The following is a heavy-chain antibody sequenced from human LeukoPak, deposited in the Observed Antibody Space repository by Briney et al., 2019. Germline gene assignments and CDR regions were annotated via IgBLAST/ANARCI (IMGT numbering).Heavy chain of an antibody. Sequence: SETLSLTCTVSGDSMRRYYWSWIRRPPGKGLEWIGNIYYSGSTNYNPSLKSRVTISVDTSKNQFSLKLSSVTAADTAVYYCARHKWDNSLDYWGQGILVTVSS. CDR3: ARHKWDNSLDY. J-gene: IGHJ4*02. D-gene: IGHD2/OR15-2a*01. V-gene: IGHV4-59*08. CDR1: GDSMRRYY. CDR2: IYYSGST.